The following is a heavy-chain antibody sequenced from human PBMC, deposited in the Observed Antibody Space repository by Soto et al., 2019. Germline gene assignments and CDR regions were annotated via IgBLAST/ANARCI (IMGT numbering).Heavy chain of an antibody. Sequence: SETLSLTCAVYGGSFSGYYWNWIRQPPGKGLEWIGEINHSGSTNYNPSLKSRVTISVDTSKNQFSLKLSSVTAADTDIYFCARVPVRKYYRAGSYQNYYFGMDVWGQGTTVTVSS. CDR2: INHSGST. CDR1: GGSFSGYY. J-gene: IGHJ6*02. V-gene: IGHV4-34*01. CDR3: ARVPVRKYYRAGSYQNYYFGMDV. D-gene: IGHD3-10*01.